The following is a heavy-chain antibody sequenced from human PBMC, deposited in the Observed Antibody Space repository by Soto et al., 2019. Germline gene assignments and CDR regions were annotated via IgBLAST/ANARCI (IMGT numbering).Heavy chain of an antibody. CDR2: IYYSGST. J-gene: IGHJ5*02. Sequence: QVQLQESGPGLVKPSETLSLTCTVSGGSVSSGSYYWSWIRQPPGKGLEWIGYIYYSGSTSYNPSLKTRVTISVDTSKNQFSLKLSSVTAANTAVSYCARSRGGDIVVVPQLGGTWFDPWVQGTLVTVSS. D-gene: IGHD2-2*01. CDR1: GGSVSSGSYY. V-gene: IGHV4-61*01. CDR3: ARSRGGDIVVVPQLGGTWFDP.